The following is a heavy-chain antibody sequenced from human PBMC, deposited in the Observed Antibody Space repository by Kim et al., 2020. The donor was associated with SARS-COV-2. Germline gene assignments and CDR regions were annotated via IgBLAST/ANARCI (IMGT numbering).Heavy chain of an antibody. Sequence: ASVKVSCKASGYTFTGYYMHWVRQAPGQGLEWMGRINPNSGGTNYAQKFQGRVTMTRDTSISTAYMELSRLRSDDTAVYYCARDLTDYIWGSSPPAGWFDPWGQGTLVTVSS. D-gene: IGHD3-16*01. CDR2: INPNSGGT. J-gene: IGHJ5*02. V-gene: IGHV1-2*06. CDR1: GYTFTGYY. CDR3: ARDLTDYIWGSSPPAGWFDP.